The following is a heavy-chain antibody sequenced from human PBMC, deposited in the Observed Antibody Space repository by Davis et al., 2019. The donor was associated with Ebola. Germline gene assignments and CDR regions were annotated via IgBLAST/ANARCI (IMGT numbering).Heavy chain of an antibody. D-gene: IGHD5-18*01. CDR1: GFTFSDYY. CDR2: ISSSGSTI. V-gene: IGHV3-11*01. CDR3: ARDIAWIQLWLRGMDV. Sequence: GESLKISCAASGFTFSDYYMSWIRQAPGKGLEWVSYISSSGSTIYYADSVKGRFTISRDNAKNSLYLQMNSLRAEDTAVYYCARDIAWIQLWLRGMDVWGQGTTVTVSS. J-gene: IGHJ6*02.